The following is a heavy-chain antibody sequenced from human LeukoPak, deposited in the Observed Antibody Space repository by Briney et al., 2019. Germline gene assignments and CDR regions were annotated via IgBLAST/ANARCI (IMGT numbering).Heavy chain of an antibody. Sequence: SETLSLTCTVSGGSISSSSYYWGWIRQPPGKGLEWIGSIYYSGSTNYNPSLKSRVTISVDTSKNQFSLKLSSVTAADTAVYYCARDAGVYFDYWGQGTLVTVSS. CDR2: IYYSGST. CDR3: ARDAGVYFDY. D-gene: IGHD3-10*01. J-gene: IGHJ4*02. CDR1: GGSISSSSYY. V-gene: IGHV4-39*07.